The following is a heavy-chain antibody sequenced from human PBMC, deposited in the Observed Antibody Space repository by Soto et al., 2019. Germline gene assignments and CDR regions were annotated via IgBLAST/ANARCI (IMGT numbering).Heavy chain of an antibody. J-gene: IGHJ6*02. CDR1: GFTVSSNY. CDR3: ARDRLGQLGLFSGMDV. V-gene: IGHV3-53*01. CDR2: IYSGGST. D-gene: IGHD6-6*01. Sequence: GGSLRLSCAASGFTVSSNYMSWVRQAPGKGLERVSVIYSGGSTHYADSVKGRFTISRDNSKNTLYLQMNSLRAEDTAVYYCARDRLGQLGLFSGMDVWGQGTTVTVSS.